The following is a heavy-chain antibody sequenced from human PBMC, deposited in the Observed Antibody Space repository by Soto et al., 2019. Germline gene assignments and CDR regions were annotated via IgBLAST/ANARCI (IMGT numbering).Heavy chain of an antibody. D-gene: IGHD2-2*01. CDR2: IIPIFGTA. V-gene: IGHV1-69*06. CDR1: GGTFSSYA. J-gene: IGHJ6*02. CDR3: ARDPRPVDIVVVTAAPDGMDV. Sequence: SVKVSCKASGGTFSSYAISWVRQAPGQGLEWMGGIIPIFGTANYAQKFQGRVTITADKSTSTAYMELSSLRSEDTAVYYCARDPRPVDIVVVTAAPDGMDVWGQGTTVTVSS.